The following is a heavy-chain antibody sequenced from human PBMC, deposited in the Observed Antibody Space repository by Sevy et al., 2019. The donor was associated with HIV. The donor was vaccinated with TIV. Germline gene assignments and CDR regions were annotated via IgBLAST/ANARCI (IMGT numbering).Heavy chain of an antibody. CDR2: ISHDGGKK. D-gene: IGHD4-17*01. CDR1: GFIFDDYG. J-gene: IGHJ6*02. V-gene: IGHV3-30*18. CDR3: TKDPPVYGDFPYGMDV. Sequence: GGSLRLSCVGSGFIFDDYGMHWVRQAPGKGLEWVALISHDGGKKYYVNSVKGRFTISRDNFKNTLYWQMNTLRRDDTAAYFCTKDPPVYGDFPYGMDVWGQGTTVTVSS.